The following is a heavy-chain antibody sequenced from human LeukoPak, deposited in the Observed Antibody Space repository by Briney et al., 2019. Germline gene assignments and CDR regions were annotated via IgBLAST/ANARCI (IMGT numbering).Heavy chain of an antibody. J-gene: IGHJ4*02. CDR2: ISSSTSTI. D-gene: IGHD3-22*01. CDR1: GFTFSTYT. V-gene: IGHV3-48*02. Sequence: GGFLRLSCAASGFTFSTYTMNWVCQAPGKGLEWVSYISSSTSTIYYADSVKGRFTISRDNTKNSLYLQMNSLRDEDTAVYYCAREGYYYDSSGYYYLFDYWGQGTLVTVSS. CDR3: AREGYYYDSSGYYYLFDY.